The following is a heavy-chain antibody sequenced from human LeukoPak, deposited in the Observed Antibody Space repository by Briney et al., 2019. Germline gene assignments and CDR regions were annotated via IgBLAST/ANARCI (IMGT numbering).Heavy chain of an antibody. Sequence: PGGSLRLSCAASGFTFSDYYMSWIRQAPGKGLEWVSYISSSGTTIYYADSVKGRFTISRDNAKNSLYLQMNSLRAEDTAVYYCARGSRFGVVGRDAFDIWGQGTMVTVSS. CDR2: ISSSGTTI. CDR1: GFTFSDYY. V-gene: IGHV3-11*04. J-gene: IGHJ3*02. CDR3: ARGSRFGVVGRDAFDI. D-gene: IGHD3-3*01.